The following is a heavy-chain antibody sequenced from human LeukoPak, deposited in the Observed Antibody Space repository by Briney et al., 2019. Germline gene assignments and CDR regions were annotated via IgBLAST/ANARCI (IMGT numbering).Heavy chain of an antibody. V-gene: IGHV1-69*06. CDR1: GGTFSSYA. Sequence: ASVTVSCTASGGTFSSYAISWVRQAPGQGLEWMGGIIPIFGTADYAQKFQGRVTITADKSTSTAYMELSSLRSEDTAVYYCARGSGSYSVYRGQGTLVTVSS. CDR2: IIPIFGTA. CDR3: ARGSGSYSVY. D-gene: IGHD1-26*01. J-gene: IGHJ4*02.